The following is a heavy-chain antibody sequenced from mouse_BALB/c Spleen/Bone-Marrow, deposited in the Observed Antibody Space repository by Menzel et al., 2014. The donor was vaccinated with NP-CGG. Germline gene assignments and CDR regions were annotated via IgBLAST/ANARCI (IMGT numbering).Heavy chain of an antibody. CDR1: GFTFSSYT. J-gene: IGHJ3*01. Sequence: EVMLVESGGGLVQPGGSLKLSCAASGFTFSSYTMSWVRQTPEKRLEWVAYISNGGGSTYYPDTVKGRFTISRDNAKNTLYLQMSSLKSEDTAMYYCASPYSLAYWGQGTLVTVSA. V-gene: IGHV5-12-2*01. CDR2: ISNGGGST. D-gene: IGHD2-10*01. CDR3: ASPYSLAY.